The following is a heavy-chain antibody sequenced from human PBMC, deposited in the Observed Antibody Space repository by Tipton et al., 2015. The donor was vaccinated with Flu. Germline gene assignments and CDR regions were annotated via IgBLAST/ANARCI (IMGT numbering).Heavy chain of an antibody. V-gene: IGHV1-69*18. CDR1: GGTFSSYA. CDR2: ILPIFGTA. Sequence: QLVQSGAEVKKPGSSVKVSCKASGGTFSSYAISWVRQAPGQGLEWMGRILPIFGTANYAQKFQGRVTITADESTSTAYMELSSLRSEDTAVYYCARVGGDYYDSSGYERLDYWGQGTLVTVSS. CDR3: ARVGGDYYDSSGYERLDY. D-gene: IGHD3-22*01. J-gene: IGHJ4*02.